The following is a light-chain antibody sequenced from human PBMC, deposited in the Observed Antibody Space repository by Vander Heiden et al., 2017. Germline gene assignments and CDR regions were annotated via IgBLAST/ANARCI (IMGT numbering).Light chain of an antibody. V-gene: IGLV2-11*01. CDR3: CSYAGSYTLML. CDR1: SSDVGGYNY. CDR2: DVS. J-gene: IGLJ2*01. Sequence: QSALTQPRSVSGSPGQSVTISCTGTSSDVGGYNYVSWYQQHPGKAPQLMIYDVSKRPSGVPDRFSGSKSGNTASLTISGLQAEDEADYYCCSYAGSYTLMLFGGGTKLNVL.